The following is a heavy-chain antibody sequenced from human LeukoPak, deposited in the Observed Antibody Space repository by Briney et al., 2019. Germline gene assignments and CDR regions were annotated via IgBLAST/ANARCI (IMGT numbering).Heavy chain of an antibody. V-gene: IGHV3-23*01. CDR1: GFTFSNSA. CDR2: ISSRAAST. CDR3: AKRLTTVTTGHGI. D-gene: IGHD4-17*01. Sequence: GSLRLSCAASGFTFSNSAMSWVHQAPGKGLEWVAVISSRAASTYNPASVKGRFTISRDNSNNTSYLQMNSLRAEDTAIYCCAKRLTTVTTGHGIWGQGHLITVSS. J-gene: IGHJ4*02.